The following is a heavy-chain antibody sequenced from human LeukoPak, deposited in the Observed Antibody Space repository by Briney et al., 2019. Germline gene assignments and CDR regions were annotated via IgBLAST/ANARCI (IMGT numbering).Heavy chain of an antibody. CDR1: GFSFSSSP. D-gene: IGHD2-21*02. J-gene: IGHJ4*02. CDR2: ISSSGGDT. V-gene: IGHV3-23*01. Sequence: GGSLRLSCAASGFSFSSSPMSWVRQAPGKGLEWVSGISSSGGDTPYADSVKGRFTISRDNSKNTLYLQMNSLRAEDTAVYYCAKDDRPYCGGDCYFYFDFWGQGTLVTVSS. CDR3: AKDDRPYCGGDCYFYFDF.